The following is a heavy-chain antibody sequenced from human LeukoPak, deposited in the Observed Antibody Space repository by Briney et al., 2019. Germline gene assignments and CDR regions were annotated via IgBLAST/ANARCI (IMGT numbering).Heavy chain of an antibody. CDR3: AAGSDY. D-gene: IGHD6-13*01. J-gene: IGHJ4*02. V-gene: IGHV4-38-2*01. CDR2: FYHSVTT. Sequence: PGKGLECIGIFYHSVTTYSTPSLKSRVTISLDTSKNQFSLKLSSVTAADTAVYYCAAGSDYWGQGTLVTVSS.